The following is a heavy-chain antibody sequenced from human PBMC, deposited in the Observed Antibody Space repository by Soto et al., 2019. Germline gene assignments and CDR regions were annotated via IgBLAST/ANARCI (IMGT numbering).Heavy chain of an antibody. CDR3: ARPRASTDYFFYYGMDV. Sequence: LKISCAASGFTFGSYAMHWVRQAPGKGLEWVSVTSYVGSDKYYADSVRGRFTISRDNSKNTLYLQMNSLRPEDTAVYYCARPRASTDYFFYYGMDVWGQGTAVTVSS. V-gene: IGHV3-30-3*01. J-gene: IGHJ6*02. CDR2: TSYVGSDK. CDR1: GFTFGSYA.